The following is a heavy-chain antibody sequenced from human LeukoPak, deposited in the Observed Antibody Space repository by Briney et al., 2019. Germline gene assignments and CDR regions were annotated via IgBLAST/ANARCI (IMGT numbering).Heavy chain of an antibody. J-gene: IGHJ3*02. CDR1: GGSISSGGYY. D-gene: IGHD3-22*01. V-gene: IGHV4-31*03. CDR2: IYYSGST. CDR3: ARDQYYYDSSGQGAFDI. Sequence: TSETLSLTCTVSGGSISSGGYYWSWIRQHPGKGLEWIGYIYYSGSTYYNPSLKSRVTISVDTSKNQFSLKLSSVTAADTAVYYCARDQYYYDSSGQGAFDIWGQGTMVTVSS.